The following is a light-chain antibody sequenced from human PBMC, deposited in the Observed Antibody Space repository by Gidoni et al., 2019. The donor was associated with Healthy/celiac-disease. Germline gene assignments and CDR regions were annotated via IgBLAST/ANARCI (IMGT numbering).Light chain of an antibody. Sequence: IVMTQSPATLSVSPGERATLSCRASQSVSSNLAWYQQKTCQAPRLLIYGASTRATGIPARFSGSGSGTEFTLTISSLQSEDFAVYYCQQYKNWPPWTFGQGTKVEIK. CDR3: QQYKNWPPWT. J-gene: IGKJ1*01. V-gene: IGKV3-15*01. CDR2: GAS. CDR1: QSVSSN.